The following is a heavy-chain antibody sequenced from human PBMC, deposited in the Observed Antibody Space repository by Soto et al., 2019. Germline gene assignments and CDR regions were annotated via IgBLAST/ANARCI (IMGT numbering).Heavy chain of an antibody. V-gene: IGHV4-4*02. J-gene: IGHJ4*02. D-gene: IGHD3-10*01. CDR2: IYHSGST. CDR1: GGSISSSNW. CDR3: PRVYMVRGTFIRYFDD. Sequence: SETLSLTCAVSGGSISSSNWWSWVRQPPGKGLEWIGKIYHSGSTNYNPSLKSRVTISVDKSKNQFSLKLSSVTAADTAVYYCPRVYMVRGTFIRYFDDWGKETVVTFS.